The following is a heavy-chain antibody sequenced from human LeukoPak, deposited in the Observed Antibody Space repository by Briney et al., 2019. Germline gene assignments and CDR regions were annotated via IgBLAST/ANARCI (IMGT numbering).Heavy chain of an antibody. J-gene: IGHJ4*02. CDR1: GFSFSTAD. CDR2: LRSGGNDK. CDR3: AKGLFGSGSYEY. V-gene: IGHV3-30*02. D-gene: IGHD3-10*01. Sequence: PGGSLRLSCAASGFSFSTADMHWVRQAPGKGLEWVAFLRSGGNDKYYAGSVKGRFTISRDNSKNTLFLQMNSLRAEDTAVCYCAKGLFGSGSYEYWGQGTLVTVSS.